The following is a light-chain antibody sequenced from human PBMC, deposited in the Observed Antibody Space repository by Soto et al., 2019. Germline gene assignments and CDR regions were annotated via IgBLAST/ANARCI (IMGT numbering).Light chain of an antibody. J-gene: IGLJ1*01. CDR1: SSNIGAGYD. Sequence: SVLTQPPSVSGAPGQMVTISCTGSSSNIGAGYDVHWYQQLPGTAPKLLIYGNSNRPSGVPDRFSGSKSGTSASLAITGLQAEDEADYYCQSYDSSLSGSVFGTGTKVPVL. CDR3: QSYDSSLSGSV. CDR2: GNS. V-gene: IGLV1-40*01.